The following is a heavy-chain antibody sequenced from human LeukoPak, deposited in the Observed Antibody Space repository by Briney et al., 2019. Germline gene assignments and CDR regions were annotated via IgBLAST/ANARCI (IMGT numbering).Heavy chain of an antibody. CDR2: IYYSGST. CDR1: GGSISSSSYY. CDR3: AREEVGYNRYFDL. V-gene: IGHV4-39*07. D-gene: IGHD1-14*01. Sequence: SETLSLTCTVSGGSISSSSYYWGWIRQPPGKGLEWIGSIYYSGSTYYNPSLKSRVTISVDTSKNQFSLKLSSVTAADTAVYYCAREEVGYNRYFDLWGRGTLVTVSS. J-gene: IGHJ2*01.